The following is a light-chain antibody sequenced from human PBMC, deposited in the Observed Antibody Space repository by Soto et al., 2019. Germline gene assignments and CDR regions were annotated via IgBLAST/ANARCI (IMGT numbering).Light chain of an antibody. CDR3: SSYAVRKYAV. V-gene: IGLV2-8*01. CDR2: EVN. CDR1: GSDVGGYNY. Sequence: QSVLTQPPSASGSPGQSVTISCTGTGSDVGGYNYVSWYQQHPGKAPQLMIYEVNNRPSGVPDRFSGSKSGNTASLTVSGLQAEDEADYYCSSYAVRKYAVFGGGTQLTVL. J-gene: IGLJ7*01.